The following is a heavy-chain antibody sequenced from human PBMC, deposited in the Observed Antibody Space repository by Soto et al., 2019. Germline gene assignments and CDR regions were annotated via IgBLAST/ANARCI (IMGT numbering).Heavy chain of an antibody. Sequence: ASVKVSCKASGYTFTSYDINWVRQAHGQGLEWMGWMNSNSGNTRYAQKFQGRVTMTRNTSISTAYMELRSLRSEDTAVYYCARNLPPIDYWGQGTLVTGSS. CDR3: ARNLPPIDY. J-gene: IGHJ4*02. V-gene: IGHV1-8*01. CDR2: MNSNSGNT. CDR1: GYTFTSYD.